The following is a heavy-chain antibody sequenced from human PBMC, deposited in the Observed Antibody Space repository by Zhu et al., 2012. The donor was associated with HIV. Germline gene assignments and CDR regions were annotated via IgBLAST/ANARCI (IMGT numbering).Heavy chain of an antibody. V-gene: IGHV4-38-2*01. J-gene: IGHJ3*02. CDR3: ARPQGYGSGTYYNLVAFDI. CDR2: ISHSGSS. D-gene: IGHD3-10*01. Sequence: QVQLQESGPGLVKPSETLSLTCDVSGYSINNGYYWGWIRQPPGKGLKWIGTISHSGSSYYNPSLRSRVTISVDTSKNQFSLKLRSVTAADTAVYYCARPQGYGSGTYYNLVAFDIWGQGTMVTVSS. CDR1: GYSINNGYY.